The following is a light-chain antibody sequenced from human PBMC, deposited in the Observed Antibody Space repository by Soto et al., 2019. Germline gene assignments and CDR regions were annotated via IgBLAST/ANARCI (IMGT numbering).Light chain of an antibody. Sequence: DIQLTQSPSFLSASVGDRVTITCRASQGIYSHLAWYQQKPGKAPKLLIYAASTLQSGVPSRFSGSRSGTDFTLTVSSLQPDDFVTYYCQHHNSYPLTFGGGTKVEIK. CDR3: QHHNSYPLT. J-gene: IGKJ4*01. CDR2: AAS. CDR1: QGIYSH. V-gene: IGKV1-9*01.